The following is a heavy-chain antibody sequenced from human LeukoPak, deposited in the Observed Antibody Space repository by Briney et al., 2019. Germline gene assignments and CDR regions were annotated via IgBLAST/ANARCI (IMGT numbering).Heavy chain of an antibody. V-gene: IGHV3-7*01. CDR3: AVNSPLDY. J-gene: IGHJ4*02. Sequence: GGSLRLSSAASGFSFSRYWMTWVRQAPGKGLEWVANINQDGSEKYYVDSVKGRFTISRDNAKNSLYLQMNSLRAEDTAVYYCAVNSPLDYWGQGTLVTVSS. CDR1: GFSFSRYW. CDR2: INQDGSEK.